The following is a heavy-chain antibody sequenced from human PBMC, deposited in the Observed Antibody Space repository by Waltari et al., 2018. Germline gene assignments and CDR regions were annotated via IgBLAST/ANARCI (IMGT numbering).Heavy chain of an antibody. V-gene: IGHV7-4-1*02. CDR2: IDPTTGHP. D-gene: IGHD6-25*01. CDR3: VRTWGYSGYVF. CDR1: APCTTYP. J-gene: IGHJ4*02. Sequence: QFRLVQSEPALKMPGASLRISCKVPAPCTTYPINWVRQAPGQGLVWVGSIDPTTGHPTYARDFAGRFALSTDASVATSYLVISDLQTADTALYYCVRTWGYSGYVFWGQGTLITVSS.